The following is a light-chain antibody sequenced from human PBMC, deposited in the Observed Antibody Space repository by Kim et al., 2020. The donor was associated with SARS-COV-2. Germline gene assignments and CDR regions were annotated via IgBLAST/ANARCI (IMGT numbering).Light chain of an antibody. V-gene: IGLV2-11*01. J-gene: IGLJ1*01. CDR2: DVS. CDR1: SSDVGAYEY. CDR3: SSYAGKWPYV. Sequence: QSALTRPRSVSGSLGQSVTISCFGSSSDVGAYEYVSWYQQHPGKAPKLLIYDVSKRPSGVPDRFSGSKFGNTASLTISGLRAEDAADYYCSSYAGKWPYVCGIGTKVTVL.